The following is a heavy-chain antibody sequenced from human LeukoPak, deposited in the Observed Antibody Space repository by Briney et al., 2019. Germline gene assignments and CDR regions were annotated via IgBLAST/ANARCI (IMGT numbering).Heavy chain of an antibody. V-gene: IGHV4-31*03. Sequence: PSETLSLTCTVSGGSISSGGYYWSWIRQHPGKGLEWIGYIYYSGSTYYNPSLKSRVTISVDTSKNQFSLKLSSVTAADTAVYYCAREGYCSSTSCYGSDPWGQGTLVTVSS. CDR2: IYYSGST. CDR1: GGSISSGGYY. D-gene: IGHD2-2*01. J-gene: IGHJ5*02. CDR3: AREGYCSSTSCYGSDP.